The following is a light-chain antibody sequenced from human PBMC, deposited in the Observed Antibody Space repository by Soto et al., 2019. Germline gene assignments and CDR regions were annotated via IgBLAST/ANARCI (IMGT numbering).Light chain of an antibody. CDR2: DAS. V-gene: IGKV1-33*01. Sequence: DIQMTQSPSSLSASVGDRVTITCQASQDISNYLNWYQQKPGKAPKLLIYDASNLETGVPSRFSGSGSGTDFTFTISSLQPEDIATYYCQKYDNLPLMYTFGQGTKLEIK. J-gene: IGKJ2*01. CDR3: QKYDNLPLMYT. CDR1: QDISNY.